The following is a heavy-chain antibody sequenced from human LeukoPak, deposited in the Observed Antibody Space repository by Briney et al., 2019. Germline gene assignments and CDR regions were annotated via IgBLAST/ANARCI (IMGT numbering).Heavy chain of an antibody. CDR2: IYHSGST. CDR1: GYSISSGYY. CDR3: ARILVDALDY. D-gene: IGHD3-3*01. J-gene: IGHJ4*02. V-gene: IGHV4-38-2*01. Sequence: SETLSLNCAVSGYSISSGYYWGWIRQPPGKGLEWIGSIYHSGSTYYNPSLKSRVTISVDTSKNQFSLKLSSVTAADRAVYYCARILVDALDYWGQGTLVTVSS.